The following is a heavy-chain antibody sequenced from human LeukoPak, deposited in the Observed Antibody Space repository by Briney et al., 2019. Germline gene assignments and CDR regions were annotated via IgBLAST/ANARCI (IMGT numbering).Heavy chain of an antibody. Sequence: ASVKVSCKASGYTFTSYGISWVRQAPGQGLEWMGWISAYNGNTNYAQKLQGRVTMTTDTSTSTAYMELRSLRSDDTAVYYCARDDYSNYYYYGMDVWGQGTTVTVSS. V-gene: IGHV1-18*01. D-gene: IGHD4-11*01. CDR1: GYTFTSYG. CDR3: ARDDYSNYYYYGMDV. J-gene: IGHJ6*02. CDR2: ISAYNGNT.